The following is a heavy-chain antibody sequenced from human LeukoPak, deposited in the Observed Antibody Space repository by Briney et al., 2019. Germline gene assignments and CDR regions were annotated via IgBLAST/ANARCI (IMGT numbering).Heavy chain of an antibody. CDR1: GFTFSSYD. J-gene: IGHJ4*02. CDR3: AKEEYYYDSSSGFDY. V-gene: IGHV3-30*02. D-gene: IGHD3-22*01. Sequence: PGGSLTLSCAASGFTFSSYDMHWLRQAPGKGREWGAFIRYDGSNKYYTDSVKGRFTISRDNSKNTLYLQMNSLSEPHTAVYYRAKEEYYYDSSSGFDYWGQGNLVTVSS. CDR2: IRYDGSNK.